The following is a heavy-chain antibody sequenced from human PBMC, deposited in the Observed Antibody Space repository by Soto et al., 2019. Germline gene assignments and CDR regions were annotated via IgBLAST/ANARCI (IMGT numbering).Heavy chain of an antibody. CDR2: MYFGGSF. Sequence: QMQLQASGPGLVKPSETLSLTCNVSGASVSHGYWSWIRQPPGKGLDWIGFMYFGGSFNYNPSLTSRATISVETSKYQSSMKLTSVTASDTAVYYCARNYYDSTGFAVDPWGQGTLVTVSS. V-gene: IGHV4-59*02. J-gene: IGHJ5*02. CDR1: GASVSHGY. D-gene: IGHD3-22*01. CDR3: ARNYYDSTGFAVDP.